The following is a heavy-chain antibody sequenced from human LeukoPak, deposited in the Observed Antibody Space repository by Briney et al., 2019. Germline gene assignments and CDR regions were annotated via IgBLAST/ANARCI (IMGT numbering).Heavy chain of an antibody. Sequence: ASVTVSXKASGYTLTVNYMRWVRQPPGEGLDWIGRIHPNRGGTNYAQKFQGRVTMTRDTSISTDYMELSRLRSDDTAVYYCARGLGWFGELSLNYLDYWGQGTLVTVSS. CDR2: IHPNRGGT. CDR1: GYTLTVNY. J-gene: IGHJ4*02. D-gene: IGHD3-10*01. V-gene: IGHV1-2*06. CDR3: ARGLGWFGELSLNYLDY.